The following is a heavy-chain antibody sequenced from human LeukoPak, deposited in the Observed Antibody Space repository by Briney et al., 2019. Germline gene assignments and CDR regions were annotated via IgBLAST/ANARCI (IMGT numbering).Heavy chain of an antibody. V-gene: IGHV3-74*01. J-gene: IGHJ6*03. CDR3: AGAGLKDSWSGYPPYYYYYMDV. Sequence: PGGSLRLSCAASGFSFSSYWMHWVRQAPGQGLLWVSRINSDGSSISYADSVKGRFTISRDNAKNTLYLQMDSLRAEDTAEYYCAGAGLKDSWSGYPPYYYYYMDVWGKGTMVTVSS. D-gene: IGHD3-3*01. CDR2: INSDGSSI. CDR1: GFSFSSYW.